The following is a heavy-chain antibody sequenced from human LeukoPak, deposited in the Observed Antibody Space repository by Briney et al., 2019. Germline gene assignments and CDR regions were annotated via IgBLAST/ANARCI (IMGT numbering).Heavy chain of an antibody. Sequence: PETLSLTCTVSGGSISSYYWSWIRQPPGKGLEWIGYIYYSGSTNYNPSPKSRVTISVDTSKNQFSLKLSSVTAADTAVYYCAGASYDSSGVHWGQGTLVTVSS. V-gene: IGHV4-59*01. D-gene: IGHD3-22*01. CDR1: GGSISSYY. CDR2: IYYSGST. CDR3: AGASYDSSGVH. J-gene: IGHJ4*02.